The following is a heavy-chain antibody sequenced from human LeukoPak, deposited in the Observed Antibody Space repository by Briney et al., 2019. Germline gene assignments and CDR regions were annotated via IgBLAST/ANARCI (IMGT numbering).Heavy chain of an antibody. CDR1: GGSFSGYY. D-gene: IGHD3-10*01. V-gene: IGHV4-34*01. CDR2: INHSGST. Sequence: SETLSLTCAVYGGSFSGYYWSWIRQPPGKGLEWIGEINHSGSTNYNPSLKSRVTISVDTSKNQFSLKLSSVTAADTAVYYCARASGASAGYYYYYYMDVWGKGTTVTVSS. CDR3: ARASGASAGYYYYYYMDV. J-gene: IGHJ6*03.